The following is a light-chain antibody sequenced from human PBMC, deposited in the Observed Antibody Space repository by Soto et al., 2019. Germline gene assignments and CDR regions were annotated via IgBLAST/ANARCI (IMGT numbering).Light chain of an antibody. CDR2: KAS. CDR3: QHYSAFSVT. CDR1: ESIGDL. J-gene: IGKJ1*01. V-gene: IGKV1-5*03. Sequence: IQITQAPSTLSAAVEDRGTITCRGSESIGDLLAWYQQKPGEAPKVLIYKASYLESGVPSRFSGSGSGTEFSLTISSLQPGDLATYYCQHYSAFSVTFGQGTKVDIK.